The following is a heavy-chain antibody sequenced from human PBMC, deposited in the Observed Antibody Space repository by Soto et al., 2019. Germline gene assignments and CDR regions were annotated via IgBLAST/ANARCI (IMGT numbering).Heavy chain of an antibody. D-gene: IGHD2-15*01. CDR1: GFTFSIYA. V-gene: IGHV3-23*01. CDR2: IGGGNDDT. CDR3: AKDRITHNSVWDPFDI. Sequence: VQLLESGGGLVQPGGSLRLSCAASGFTFSIYAMSWVRQAPGKGLEWVSGIGGGNDDTYYADSVKGRFTISRDNSKSTLSLQLSGLRAEDTAVDYCAKDRITHNSVWDPFDIWGQGTMVTVSS. J-gene: IGHJ3*02.